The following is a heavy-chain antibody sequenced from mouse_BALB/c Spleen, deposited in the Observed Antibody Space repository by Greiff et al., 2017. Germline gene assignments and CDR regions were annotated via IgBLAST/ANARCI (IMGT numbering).Heavy chain of an antibody. J-gene: IGHJ3*01. Sequence: DVMLVESGGGLVQPGGSRKLSCAASGFTFSSFGMHWVRQAPEKGLEWVAYISSGSSTIYYADTVKGRFTISRDNPKNTLFLQMTSLRSEDTAMYYCARSRTGTLFAYWGQGTLVTVSA. CDR1: GFTFSSFG. D-gene: IGHD4-1*01. CDR2: ISSGSSTI. V-gene: IGHV5-17*02. CDR3: ARSRTGTLFAY.